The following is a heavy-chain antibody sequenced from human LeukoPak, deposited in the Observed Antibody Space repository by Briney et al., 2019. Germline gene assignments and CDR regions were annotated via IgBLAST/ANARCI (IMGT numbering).Heavy chain of an antibody. CDR2: ISGDGGSA. D-gene: IGHD2-15*01. V-gene: IGHV3-23*01. Sequence: PGGSLRLSCAAAGFTFSSYVMSWGRQAPGKGLEWVSIISGDGGSAYYADSVKGRFTISRDNSKDTLYLQMNSLRAEDTAVYYCAKESRLGGTKRYCSGGSYYSPFDYWGQGTLATVSS. CDR3: AKESRLGGTKRYCSGGSYYSPFDY. J-gene: IGHJ4*02. CDR1: GFTFSSYV.